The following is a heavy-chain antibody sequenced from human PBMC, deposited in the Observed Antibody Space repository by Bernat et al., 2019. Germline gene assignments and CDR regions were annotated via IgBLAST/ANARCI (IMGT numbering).Heavy chain of an antibody. J-gene: IGHJ6*02. CDR3: ARGGPMVRGVMYYYYGMDV. V-gene: IGHV3-33*01. CDR1: GFTFSSYG. D-gene: IGHD3-10*01. Sequence: VQLVESGGGLVQPGRSLRLSCAASGFTFSSYGMHWVRQAPGKGLEWVAVIWYDGSNKYYADSVKGRFTISRDNSKNTLYLQMNSLRAEDTAVYYCARGGPMVRGVMYYYYGMDVWGQGTTVTVSS. CDR2: IWYDGSNK.